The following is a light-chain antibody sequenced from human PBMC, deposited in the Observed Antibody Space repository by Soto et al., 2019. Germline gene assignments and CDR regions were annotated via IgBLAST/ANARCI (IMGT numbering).Light chain of an antibody. CDR3: QEYTTSFTWT. J-gene: IGKJ1*01. Sequence: DIQMTQSPSTLSASVGDKVTITCRASQSITDRLAWYQQKSGRAPKVLIYKASTLESGVPSRFSASGFGTEFTLTISGLQPDDFATYYCQEYTTSFTWTFGPGTKVDIK. CDR2: KAS. CDR1: QSITDR. V-gene: IGKV1-5*03.